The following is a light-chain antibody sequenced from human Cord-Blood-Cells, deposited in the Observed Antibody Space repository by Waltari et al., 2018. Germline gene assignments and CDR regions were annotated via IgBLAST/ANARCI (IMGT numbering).Light chain of an antibody. CDR1: RSDVGGYNY. Sequence: QSALTQPPSASGSPGQSATISCTVTRSDVGGYNYDYGYHQHPGKAPKLMSYEVSKRPSGVPDLFSGSKSGNTASLTVSGLQAEDEADYYCSSYAGSNNYVFGTGTKVTVL. CDR2: EVS. V-gene: IGLV2-8*01. J-gene: IGLJ1*01. CDR3: SSYAGSNNYV.